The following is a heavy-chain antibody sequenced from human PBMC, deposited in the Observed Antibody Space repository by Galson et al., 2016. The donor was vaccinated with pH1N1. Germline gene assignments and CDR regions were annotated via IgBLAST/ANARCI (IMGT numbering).Heavy chain of an antibody. J-gene: IGHJ4*02. CDR1: GTSISSGSYY. Sequence: TLSPTCTVSGTSISSGSYYWSRIRQPAGKGLEWIGHIHTSGSTNYNPSLKSRVTISVDTSKNQFSLKVSSVTAADTAVYYCARDRSPARLYYWGQGTLVTVSS. V-gene: IGHV4-61*09. CDR2: IHTSGST. CDR3: ARDRSPARLYY. D-gene: IGHD2-2*01.